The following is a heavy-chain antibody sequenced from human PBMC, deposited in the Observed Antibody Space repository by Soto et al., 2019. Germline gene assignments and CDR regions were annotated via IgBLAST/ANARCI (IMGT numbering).Heavy chain of an antibody. CDR3: AREGGIAAAGTGPYYYGMDV. J-gene: IGHJ6*02. CDR1: GYTFTGYG. Sequence: ASVKVSCKASGYTFTGYGISWVRQAPGQGLEWMGWISAYNGNTNYAQKLQGRVTMTTDTSTSTAYMELRSLRSDDTAVYYCAREGGIAAAGTGPYYYGMDVWGQGTTVTVSS. D-gene: IGHD6-13*01. CDR2: ISAYNGNT. V-gene: IGHV1-18*04.